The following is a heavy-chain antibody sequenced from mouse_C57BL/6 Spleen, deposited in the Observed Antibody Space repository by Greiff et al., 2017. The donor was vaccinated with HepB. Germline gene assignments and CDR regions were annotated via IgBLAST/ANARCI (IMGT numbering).Heavy chain of an antibody. CDR3: TRKGDDYLDY. V-gene: IGHV1-15*01. D-gene: IGHD2-3*01. CDR1: GYTFTDYE. CDR2: IDPETGGT. Sequence: QVQLQQSGAELVRPGASVTLSCKASGYTFTDYEMHWVKQTPVHGLEWIGAIDPETGGTAYNQKFKGKAILTADKSSSTAYMELRSLTSEDSAVYYCTRKGDDYLDYWGQGTTLTVSS. J-gene: IGHJ2*01.